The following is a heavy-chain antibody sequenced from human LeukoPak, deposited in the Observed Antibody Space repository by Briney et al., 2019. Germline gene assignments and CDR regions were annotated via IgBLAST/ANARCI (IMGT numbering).Heavy chain of an antibody. Sequence: ASVKVSCKASGYTFTGYYMHWVRQAPGQGLEWMGWINPNSGDTNYAQRFQGRVTMTRDTSISTAYMELSRLRSDDTAVYYCAREFVLVPAATYYYYYYMDAWGKGTTVTVSS. CDR1: GYTFTGYY. CDR3: AREFVLVPAATYYYYYYMDA. V-gene: IGHV1-2*02. J-gene: IGHJ6*03. D-gene: IGHD2-2*01. CDR2: INPNSGDT.